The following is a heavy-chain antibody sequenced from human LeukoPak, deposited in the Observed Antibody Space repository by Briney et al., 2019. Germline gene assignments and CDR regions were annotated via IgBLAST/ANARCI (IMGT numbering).Heavy chain of an antibody. CDR1: GFTVSSNY. D-gene: IGHD3-22*01. CDR3: ARVYYDGTYYFDY. CDR2: IYSGGST. J-gene: IGHJ4*02. Sequence: GGSLRLSCAASGFTVSSNYMSWVRQAPGKGLEWGSVIYSGGSTYYADSVKGRFTISRDNSKNTPYLQMNSLRAEDTAVYYCARVYYDGTYYFDYWGQGTLVTVSS. V-gene: IGHV3-66*01.